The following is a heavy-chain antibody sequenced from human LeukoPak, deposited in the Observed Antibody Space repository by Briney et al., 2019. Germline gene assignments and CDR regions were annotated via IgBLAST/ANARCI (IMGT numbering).Heavy chain of an antibody. V-gene: IGHV4-34*01. D-gene: IGHD3-10*01. CDR1: GEPFSGYY. CDR3: ARGGFSYYHGSGSHPY. Sequence: PSETLSLTCAVYGEPFSGYYWSWIRQPPGKGLEWIGEINHTGSTNYNPSLKRRVTISVDTSKDQFSLKLSSVTAADTAVYYCARGGFSYYHGSGSHPYWGQGALVTVSS. J-gene: IGHJ4*02. CDR2: INHTGST.